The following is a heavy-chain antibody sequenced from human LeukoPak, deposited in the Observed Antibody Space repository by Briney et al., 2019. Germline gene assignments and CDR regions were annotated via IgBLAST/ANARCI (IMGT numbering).Heavy chain of an antibody. J-gene: IGHJ5*02. Sequence: ASVKVSCKASGYTFTGYYMHWVRQAPGQGLEWMGWINPNSSGTNYAQKFQGRVTMTRDTSISTAYMELSRLRSDDTAVYYCARDRRTTMVRGKNWFDPWGQGTLVTVSS. V-gene: IGHV1-2*02. CDR1: GYTFTGYY. CDR2: INPNSSGT. D-gene: IGHD3-10*01. CDR3: ARDRRTTMVRGKNWFDP.